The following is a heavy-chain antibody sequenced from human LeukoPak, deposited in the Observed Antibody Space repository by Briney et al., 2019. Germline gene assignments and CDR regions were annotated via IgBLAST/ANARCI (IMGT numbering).Heavy chain of an antibody. CDR3: ASGSGATGVFDY. Sequence: SETLSLTCTVSGGSISSSSYYWGWIRQPPGKGLEWIGSIYYSGSTYYNPSLKSRVTISVDTSKNQFSLKLSSVTAADTAVYYCASGSGATGVFDYWGQGTLVTVSS. CDR1: GGSISSSSYY. D-gene: IGHD4-23*01. CDR2: IYYSGST. V-gene: IGHV4-39*07. J-gene: IGHJ4*02.